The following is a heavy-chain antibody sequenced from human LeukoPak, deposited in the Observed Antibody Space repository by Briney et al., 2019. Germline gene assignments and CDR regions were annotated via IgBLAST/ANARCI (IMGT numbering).Heavy chain of an antibody. Sequence: GGSLRLSCAASGFTFSSYWMHWVRQAPGKGLVWVSRINSDGSSTSYADSVKGRFTISRDNAKNTLYLQMNSLRAEDTAVYYCARVPDYDFWSGYYFDYWAQGTLVTVSS. V-gene: IGHV3-74*01. D-gene: IGHD3-3*01. CDR3: ARVPDYDFWSGYYFDY. J-gene: IGHJ4*02. CDR1: GFTFSSYW. CDR2: INSDGSST.